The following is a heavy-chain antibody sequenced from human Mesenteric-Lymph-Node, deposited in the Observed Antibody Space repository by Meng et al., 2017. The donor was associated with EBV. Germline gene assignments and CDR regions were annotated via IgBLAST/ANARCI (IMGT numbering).Heavy chain of an antibody. CDR2: INHSGNT. V-gene: IGHV4-34*01. CDR1: GGSFSDYY. D-gene: IGHD3-10*01. CDR3: AGHVGRGGDY. Sequence: QVQPQQWGAGLLKPSETLSLTCAVYGGSFSDYYWSWIRQPPGKGLEWIGEINHSGNTHNNPSLKSRVSMSVDTSKNQFSLKLDSVTAADTAMYYCAGHVGRGGDYWDQGALVTVSS. J-gene: IGHJ4*02.